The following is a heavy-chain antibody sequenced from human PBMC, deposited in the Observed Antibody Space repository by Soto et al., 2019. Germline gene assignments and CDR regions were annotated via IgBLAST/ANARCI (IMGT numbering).Heavy chain of an antibody. D-gene: IGHD5-18*01. J-gene: IGHJ4*02. V-gene: IGHV4-31*03. Sequence: SETLSLTCTVSGGSIGSGGYYWSWIRQHPGKGLEWIGYIYYSGSTYYNPSLKSRVTISVDTSKNQFSLKLSSVTAADTAVYYCARDLGSYGLLFDYWGQGTLVTVSS. CDR3: ARDLGSYGLLFDY. CDR2: IYYSGST. CDR1: GGSIGSGGYY.